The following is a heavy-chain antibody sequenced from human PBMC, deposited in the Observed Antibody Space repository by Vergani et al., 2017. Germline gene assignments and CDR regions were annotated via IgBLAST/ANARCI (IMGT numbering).Heavy chain of an antibody. V-gene: IGHV1-18*01. CDR2: IRPYTGHT. CDR3: ARVAPSNSEVTPTAFDV. J-gene: IGHJ3*01. D-gene: IGHD1-1*01. Sequence: VSCKGSSHTFQTYGISWVRQAPGKGLEWMAWIRPYTGHTIYAQKFQDRVTMTADTSTNTAYMELRSLRSDDTAVYFCARVAPSNSEVTPTAFDVWGQGTTVTVSS. CDR1: SHTFQTYG.